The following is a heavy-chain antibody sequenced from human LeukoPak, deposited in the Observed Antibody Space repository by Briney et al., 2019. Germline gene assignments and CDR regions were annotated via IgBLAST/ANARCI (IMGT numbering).Heavy chain of an antibody. V-gene: IGHV1-2*06. CDR3: ARAVPNDWGDYYYYMDV. CDR2: INPNSGGT. CDR1: GYTFTGYY. D-gene: IGHD3-16*01. J-gene: IGHJ6*03. Sequence: ASVKVSCKASGYTFTGYYMHWVRQAPGQGLEWMGRINPNSGGTNYAQKFRGRVTMTRDTSISTAYMELSRLRSDDTAVYYCARAVPNDWGDYYYYMDVWGKGTTVTVSS.